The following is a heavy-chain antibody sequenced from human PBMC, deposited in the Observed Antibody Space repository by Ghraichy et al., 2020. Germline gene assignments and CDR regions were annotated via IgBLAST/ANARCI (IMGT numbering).Heavy chain of an antibody. CDR1: GFTFSSYG. V-gene: IGHV3-30*02. CDR2: IRDDGSNK. CDR3: AKAHLPLAPTYEHFDY. Sequence: GGSLRLSCAASGFTFSSYGMHWVRQAPGKGLEWVAFIRDDGSNKYYAESVKGRFTLSRDNSKNTLYLQMNSLRAEDMAVYYCAKAHLPLAPTYEHFDYWGQGTLVTVSS. J-gene: IGHJ4*02. D-gene: IGHD3-3*01.